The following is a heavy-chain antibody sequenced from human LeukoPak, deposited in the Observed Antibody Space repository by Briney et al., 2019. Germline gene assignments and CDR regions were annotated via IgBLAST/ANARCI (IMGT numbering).Heavy chain of an antibody. Sequence: SETLSLTCTVSGGAISSYYWSWIRQPPGKGLEWFGYIYYSGSTSCNPSLKSRVPISVDTSKNQFSLKLSSVTAADTAVYYCARGVSSSWFPFDYWGQGTLVTVSS. D-gene: IGHD6-13*01. CDR1: GGAISSYY. CDR3: ARGVSSSWFPFDY. CDR2: IYYSGST. V-gene: IGHV4-59*01. J-gene: IGHJ4*02.